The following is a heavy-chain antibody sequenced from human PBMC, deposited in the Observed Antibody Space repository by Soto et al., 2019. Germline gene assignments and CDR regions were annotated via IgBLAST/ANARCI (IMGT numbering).Heavy chain of an antibody. CDR3: ARARSGWYVGLYYFDY. Sequence: ASVKVSCRASGYTFTSYGISWVRQAPGQGLEWMGWISAYNGNTNYAQKLQGRVTMTTDTSTSTAYMELRSLRSDDTAVYYCARARSGWYVGLYYFDYWGQGTLVTVSS. CDR1: GYTFTSYG. J-gene: IGHJ4*02. V-gene: IGHV1-18*01. CDR2: ISAYNGNT. D-gene: IGHD6-19*01.